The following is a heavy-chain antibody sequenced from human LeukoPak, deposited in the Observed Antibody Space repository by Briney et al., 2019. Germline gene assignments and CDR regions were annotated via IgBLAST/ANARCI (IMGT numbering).Heavy chain of an antibody. CDR1: GFTFSSYG. CDR3: AKAPIGYSCGYHYFDY. D-gene: IGHD5-18*01. Sequence: PGGSLRLSCAASGFTFSSYGMHWVRQAPGKGLEWVAVISYDGSNKYYADSVKGRFTISRDNSKNTLYLQMNSLRAEDTAVYYCAKAPIGYSCGYHYFDYWGQGTLVTVSS. V-gene: IGHV3-30*18. CDR2: ISYDGSNK. J-gene: IGHJ4*02.